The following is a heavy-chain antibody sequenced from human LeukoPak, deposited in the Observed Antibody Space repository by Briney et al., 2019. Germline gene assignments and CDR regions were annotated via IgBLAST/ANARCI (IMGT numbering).Heavy chain of an antibody. CDR2: MNPNSGNT. J-gene: IGHJ6*03. V-gene: IGHV1-8*01. CDR3: ARARGSSWFDYYYYMDV. D-gene: IGHD6-13*01. CDR1: GYTFTSYD. Sequence: ASVKVSCKASGYTFTSYDINWVRQATGQGLEWMGWMNPNSGNTGYAQKFQGRVTMTRNTSIGTAYMELSSLRSEDTAVYYCARARGSSWFDYYYYMDVWGKGTTVTVSS.